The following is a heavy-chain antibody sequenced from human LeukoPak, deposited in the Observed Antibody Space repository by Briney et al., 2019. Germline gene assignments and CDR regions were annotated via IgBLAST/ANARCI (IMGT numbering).Heavy chain of an antibody. D-gene: IGHD6-13*01. V-gene: IGHV3-21*05. J-gene: IGHJ4*02. Sequence: GGDLRLSCSASGFTFSSYSMNWVGQAPGGGVEWVLVISGTSSYIYYADSVKGRFTISRDNAKNSLYLQMNSLRAEDTAAYYCARGPYSSSWSEFDYWGQGTLVTVSS. CDR3: ARGPYSSSWSEFDY. CDR1: GFTFSSYS. CDR2: ISGTSSYI.